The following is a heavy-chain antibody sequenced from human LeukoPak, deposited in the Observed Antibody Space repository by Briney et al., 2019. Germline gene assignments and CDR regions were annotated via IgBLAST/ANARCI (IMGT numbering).Heavy chain of an antibody. CDR3: ASRPPVS. Sequence: GESLKTSRKSPGYRFTRYWNGRGPQMPRKGPEWMGHISPGDSGNRYSPSFQGQVTISADKSITTAYLQWSSLKASDTAMYYCASRPPVSWGQGTLVSVST. V-gene: IGHV5-51*01. CDR2: ISPGDSGN. CDR1: GYRFTRYW. J-gene: IGHJ4*02. D-gene: IGHD6-6*01.